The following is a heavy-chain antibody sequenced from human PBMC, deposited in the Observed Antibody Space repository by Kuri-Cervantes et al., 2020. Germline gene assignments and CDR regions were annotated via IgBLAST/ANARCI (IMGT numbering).Heavy chain of an antibody. CDR3: ARSESGSYYYYYGMDV. V-gene: IGHV4-34*01. Sequence: SETLSLTCAVYGGSFSGYYWSWIRQPPGKGLGWIGEINHSGSTNYNPSLKSRVTISVDTSKNQFSLKLSSVTAADTAVYYCARSESGSYYYYYGMDVWGQGTTVTVSS. D-gene: IGHD1-26*01. CDR1: GGSFSGYY. J-gene: IGHJ6*02. CDR2: INHSGST.